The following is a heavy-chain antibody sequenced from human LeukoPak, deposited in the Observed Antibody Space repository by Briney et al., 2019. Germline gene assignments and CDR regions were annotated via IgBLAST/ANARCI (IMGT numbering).Heavy chain of an antibody. V-gene: IGHV4-39*07. Sequence: SETLSLTCTVSGGSISSSSYYWGWIRQPPGKGLEWIGSIYYSGSTYYNPSLKSRVTISVDTSKNQFSLKLSSVTAADTAVYYCARDLWFGELFGFDPWGQGTLVTVSS. J-gene: IGHJ5*02. CDR3: ARDLWFGELFGFDP. CDR2: IYYSGST. D-gene: IGHD3-10*01. CDR1: GGSISSSSYY.